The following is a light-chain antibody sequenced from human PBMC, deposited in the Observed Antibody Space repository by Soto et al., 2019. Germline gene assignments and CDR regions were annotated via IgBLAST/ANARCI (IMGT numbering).Light chain of an antibody. J-gene: IGKJ5*01. CDR3: QYLNGAPTIT. V-gene: IGKV1-5*01. Sequence: DIQMTQSPSTLSGSVGDRVTITCRASQTISSWLAWYQQKPGKAPNLLIYAAYTLQSGVPSRFSGSGSGTEFSLTITSLQPEDFATYYCQYLNGAPTITFGQGTRLEIK. CDR1: QTISSW. CDR2: AAY.